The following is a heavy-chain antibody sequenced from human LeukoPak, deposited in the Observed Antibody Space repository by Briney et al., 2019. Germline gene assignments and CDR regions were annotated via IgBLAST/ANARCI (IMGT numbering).Heavy chain of an antibody. D-gene: IGHD3-9*01. Sequence: SETLSPTCTVSGDSISSSCWSWIRQPAGRGLEWIGRIYTSGSTNYIPSLKSRVTISVDKSKNQFSLKLNSVTAADTAVYYCAREVTDILTAYGLYYFDYWGQGTLVTVSS. CDR1: GDSISSSC. J-gene: IGHJ4*02. V-gene: IGHV4-4*07. CDR3: AREVTDILTAYGLYYFDY. CDR2: IYTSGST.